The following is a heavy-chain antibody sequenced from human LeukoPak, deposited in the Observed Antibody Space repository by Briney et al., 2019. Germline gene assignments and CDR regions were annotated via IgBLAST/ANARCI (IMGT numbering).Heavy chain of an antibody. J-gene: IGHJ4*02. CDR1: GGSISSYY. D-gene: IGHD3-9*01. CDR2: IYYSGST. CDR3: ARARYDILTGYNFDY. Sequence: SETLSLTCTVSGGSISSYYWSWIRQPPGKGLEWIGYIYYSGSTNYNPSLKSRVTMSVDTSKNQFSLKLSSVTAADTAVYYCARARYDILTGYNFDYWGQGTLVTVSS. V-gene: IGHV4-59*12.